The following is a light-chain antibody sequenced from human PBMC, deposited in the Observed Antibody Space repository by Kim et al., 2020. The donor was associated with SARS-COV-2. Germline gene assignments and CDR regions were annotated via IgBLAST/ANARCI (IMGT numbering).Light chain of an antibody. V-gene: IGLV2-14*01. Sequence: QSALTQPASVSGSPGQSITISCTGTSSDLGGYGYVSWYQQRPDSAPKLIIYDITRRPSGVPDRFSASKSGNTASLAISGLQAEDEADYYCSSYTTYTTWVFGGGTQLTVL. CDR3: SSYTTYTTWV. CDR1: SSDLGGYGY. J-gene: IGLJ3*02. CDR2: DIT.